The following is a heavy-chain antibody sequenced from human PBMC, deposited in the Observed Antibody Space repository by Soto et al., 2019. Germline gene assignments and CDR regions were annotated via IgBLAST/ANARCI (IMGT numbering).Heavy chain of an antibody. Sequence: EVQLVESGGDSVQPGGSLRLSCAASGFTFSTYWMHWVRQAPGEGLVWVSRIKGDGSSTSSADSMEGRFTISRDNAKNTVYLHMNSLIAADTAVYYCARAAFHNYYLVYWGQGTLVTVSS. CDR1: GFTFSTYW. CDR3: ARAAFHNYYLVY. J-gene: IGHJ4*02. D-gene: IGHD3-3*02. V-gene: IGHV3-74*01. CDR2: IKGDGSST.